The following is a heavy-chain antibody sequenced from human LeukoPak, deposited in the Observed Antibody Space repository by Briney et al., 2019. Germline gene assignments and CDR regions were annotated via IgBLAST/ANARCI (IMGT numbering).Heavy chain of an antibody. CDR2: ISGSDSSA. D-gene: IGHD5-24*01. J-gene: IGHJ4*02. CDR3: AKSGYNRFDY. V-gene: IGHV3-23*01. CDR1: GFTFSSSA. Sequence: GGSLRLSCAASGFTFSSSAMSWVRQAPGKGLEWVSTISGSDSSAHYADSVKGRFTISRDNPKNTLYLQMNSLRADDTAVYYCAKSGYNRFDYWGQGTLVTVSS.